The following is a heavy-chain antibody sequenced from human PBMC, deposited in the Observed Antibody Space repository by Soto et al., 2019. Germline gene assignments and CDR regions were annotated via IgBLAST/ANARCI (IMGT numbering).Heavy chain of an antibody. V-gene: IGHV4-30-2*01. CDR1: GGSISSGGYS. J-gene: IGHJ3*02. CDR3: ARGEAGSGGDAFDI. D-gene: IGHD6-13*01. Sequence: TLSLTCAVSGGSISSGGYSWSWIRQPPGKGLEWIGYIYHSGSTYYNPSLKSRVTISVDRSKNQFSLKLSSVTAADTAVYYCARGEAGSGGDAFDIWGQGTVVTGSS. CDR2: IYHSGST.